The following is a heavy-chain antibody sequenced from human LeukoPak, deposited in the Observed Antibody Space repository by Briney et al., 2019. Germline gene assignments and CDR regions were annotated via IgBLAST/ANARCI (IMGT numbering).Heavy chain of an antibody. CDR2: ISYDGINK. J-gene: IGHJ4*02. V-gene: IGHV3-30*03. CDR1: GFTFSTYG. D-gene: IGHD3-9*01. Sequence: PGGSLRPSCAASGFTFSTYGMDWVRQAPGKGLEWMAVISYDGINKDYADSVKDRFTVSRDNSKNTLYLQMYSLRAEDTAVYFCERYFDTLTGYYWKSFDYWGQGPLVTVSS. CDR3: ERYFDTLTGYYWKSFDY.